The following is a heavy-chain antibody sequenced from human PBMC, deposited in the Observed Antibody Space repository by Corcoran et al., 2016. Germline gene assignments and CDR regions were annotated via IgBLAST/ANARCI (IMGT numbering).Heavy chain of an antibody. V-gene: IGHV4-39*07. CDR3: ARDVRYYYGSGSYDP. Sequence: QLQLQESGPGLVKPSETLSLTCTVSGGSISSSSYYWGWIRQPPGKGLEWIGSIYYSGSTYYNPSLKSRVTISVDTSKNQFSLKLSSVTAADTAVYYCARDVRYYYGSGSYDPWGQGTLVTVSS. J-gene: IGHJ5*02. D-gene: IGHD3-10*01. CDR1: GGSISSSSYY. CDR2: IYYSGST.